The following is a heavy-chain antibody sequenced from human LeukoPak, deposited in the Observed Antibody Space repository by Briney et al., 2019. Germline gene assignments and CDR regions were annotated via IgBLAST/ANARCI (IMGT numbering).Heavy chain of an antibody. D-gene: IGHD5-24*01. CDR2: IYYSGST. CDR1: GGSMSSYY. Sequence: PSETLSLTCTVSGGSMSSYYWSCIRQPPGKGLEWIGYIYYSGSTKYNPSLKSRVTISVDTSKNQFSLKLSSVTAADTAVYYCARGARAGYTLEPFDYWGQGTLVTVSS. CDR3: ARGARAGYTLEPFDY. J-gene: IGHJ4*02. V-gene: IGHV4-59*08.